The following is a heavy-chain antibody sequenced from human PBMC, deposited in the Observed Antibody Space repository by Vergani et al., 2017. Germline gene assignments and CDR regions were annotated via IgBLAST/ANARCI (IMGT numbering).Heavy chain of an antibody. D-gene: IGHD6-13*01. CDR1: GFTFNSYA. Sequence: QVQLVESGGGVVQPGRSLRLSCAASGFTFNSYAMHWVRQAPGKGLEWVAVISYDGSNIYYADSVKGRFTISRDNSKNTLYLQMNSLRAEDTAVFYCAKVRYSNRWPDVFDIWGQGTMVTVSS. V-gene: IGHV3-30*04. J-gene: IGHJ3*02. CDR2: ISYDGSNI. CDR3: AKVRYSNRWPDVFDI.